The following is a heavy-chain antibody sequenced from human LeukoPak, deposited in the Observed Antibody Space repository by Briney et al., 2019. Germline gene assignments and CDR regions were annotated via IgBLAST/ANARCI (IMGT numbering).Heavy chain of an antibody. CDR1: GFTFSSYS. D-gene: IGHD5-12*01. CDR2: ISSSSSYI. J-gene: IGHJ4*02. Sequence: GGSLRLSCAASGFTFSSYSMNWLRQAPGKRLEWVSSISSSSSYIYYASSVKGRFTISRDNAKNSLYLQMNSLRAEDTAVYYCARGSGSTQSGYDFPLPFDYWGQGTLVTVSS. CDR3: ARGSGSTQSGYDFPLPFDY. V-gene: IGHV3-21*01.